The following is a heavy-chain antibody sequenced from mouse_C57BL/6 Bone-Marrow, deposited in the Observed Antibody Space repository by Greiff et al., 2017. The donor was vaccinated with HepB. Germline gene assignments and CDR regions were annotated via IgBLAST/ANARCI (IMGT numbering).Heavy chain of an antibody. CDR1: GYSITSGYY. Sequence: DVKLVESGPGLVKPSQSLSLTCSVTGYSITSGYYWNWIRQFPGNKLEWMGYISYDGSNNYNPSLKNRISITRDTSKNQFFLKLNSVTTEDTATYYCASPFTTVAYAMDYWGQGTSVTVSS. CDR2: ISYDGSN. J-gene: IGHJ4*01. D-gene: IGHD1-1*01. CDR3: ASPFTTVAYAMDY. V-gene: IGHV3-6*01.